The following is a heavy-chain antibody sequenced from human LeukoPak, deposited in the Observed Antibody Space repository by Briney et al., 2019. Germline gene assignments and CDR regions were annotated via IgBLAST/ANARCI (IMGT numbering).Heavy chain of an antibody. J-gene: IGHJ5*02. CDR1: GFTFSSYA. D-gene: IGHD6-13*01. CDR3: TTLTYSSSWSPYARYSWFDP. V-gene: IGHV3-23*01. Sequence: PGGSLRLSCAASGFTFSSYAMSWVRQAPGKGLEWVSAISGSGGSTYYADSVKGRFTISRDNSKNTLYLQMNSLKTEDTAVYYCTTLTYSSSWSPYARYSWFDPWGQGTLVTVSS. CDR2: ISGSGGST.